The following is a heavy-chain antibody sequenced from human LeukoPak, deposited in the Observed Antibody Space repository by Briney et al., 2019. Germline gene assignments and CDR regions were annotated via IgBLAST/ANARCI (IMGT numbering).Heavy chain of an antibody. Sequence: PSETLSLTCTVSGGSISSSNYNWGWIRQPPGKGLEWIGIIFSSGDTYYNPSLKSRVTMSVDTSKNQFSLKLSSVTAADTAMFYCARHRVRSSWFDYWGQGTLVTVSS. CDR2: IFSSGDT. D-gene: IGHD6-13*01. CDR3: ARHRVRSSWFDY. CDR1: GGSISSSNYN. J-gene: IGHJ5*01. V-gene: IGHV4-39*01.